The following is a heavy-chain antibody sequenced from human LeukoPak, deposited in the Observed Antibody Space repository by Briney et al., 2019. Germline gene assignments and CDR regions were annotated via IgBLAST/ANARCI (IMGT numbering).Heavy chain of an antibody. V-gene: IGHV1-18*01. CDR2: ISAYNGNT. J-gene: IGHJ4*02. D-gene: IGHD1-1*01. Sequence: ASVKVSCKASGYSFTSYGINWVRQAPGQGLEWMGCISAYNGNTNYAQKLQGRVTMTTDTSTSTAYMELRSLRSDDTAVYYCARDVAPYLNDPYYFDYWGQGTLVTVSS. CDR3: ARDVAPYLNDPYYFDY. CDR1: GYSFTSYG.